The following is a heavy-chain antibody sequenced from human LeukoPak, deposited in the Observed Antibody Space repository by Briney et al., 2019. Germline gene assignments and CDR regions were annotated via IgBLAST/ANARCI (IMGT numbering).Heavy chain of an antibody. D-gene: IGHD2-15*01. Sequence: GGSLRLSCAASGFTFSSYAMSWVRQAPGKGLEWVSAISGSGGSTYYADSVKGRFTISRDNSKNTLYLQMNSLRAEDTAVYYCAKWWIGYCSGGSCPARLCYYGMDVWGQGTTVTVSS. CDR2: ISGSGGST. CDR3: AKWWIGYCSGGSCPARLCYYGMDV. J-gene: IGHJ6*02. CDR1: GFTFSSYA. V-gene: IGHV3-23*01.